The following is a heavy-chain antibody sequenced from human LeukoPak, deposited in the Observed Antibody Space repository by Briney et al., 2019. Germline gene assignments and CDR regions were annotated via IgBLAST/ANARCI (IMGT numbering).Heavy chain of an antibody. D-gene: IGHD2-2*01. Sequence: GGSLRLSCAASGFTFSSHAMHWVRQAPGKGLEWVAVISYDGSIKYYADSVKGRFTISRDNSRNTLYLQMNSLRGADTAVYFCARVPAAGHFDYWGQGTLVTVSS. CDR2: ISYDGSIK. J-gene: IGHJ4*02. CDR3: ARVPAAGHFDY. CDR1: GFTFSSHA. V-gene: IGHV3-30*04.